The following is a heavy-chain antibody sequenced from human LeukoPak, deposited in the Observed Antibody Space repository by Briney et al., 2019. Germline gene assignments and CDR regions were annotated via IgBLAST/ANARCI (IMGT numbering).Heavy chain of an antibody. Sequence: GASVKVSCKASGYTFTGYYMHWVRQAPGQGLEWMGWINPNSGGTNYAQKFQGWVTMTRDTSISTAYMELSRLRSDDTAVYYCARGGSIAAAGTDVRFDPWGHGTLVTVSS. D-gene: IGHD6-13*01. CDR1: GYTFTGYY. CDR3: ARGGSIAAAGTDVRFDP. CDR2: INPNSGGT. J-gene: IGHJ5*02. V-gene: IGHV1-2*04.